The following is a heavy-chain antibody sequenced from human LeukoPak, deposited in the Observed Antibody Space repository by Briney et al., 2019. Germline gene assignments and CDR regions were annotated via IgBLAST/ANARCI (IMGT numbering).Heavy chain of an antibody. CDR1: GGSISNDNYY. Sequence: PSETLSLTCTVSGGSISNDNYYWSWIRHHPRKGLEWIGYIYYNGATYYNPSLQSRVTISIDPSNNQFSLKLSSVTAADTAVYYCARDGIAATGLTFDYWGQGTLVTVSS. CDR2: IYYNGAT. CDR3: ARDGIAATGLTFDY. V-gene: IGHV4-30-4*01. J-gene: IGHJ4*02. D-gene: IGHD6-13*01.